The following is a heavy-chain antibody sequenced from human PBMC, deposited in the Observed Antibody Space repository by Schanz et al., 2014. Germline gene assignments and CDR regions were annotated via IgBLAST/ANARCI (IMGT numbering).Heavy chain of an antibody. Sequence: QVQLVESGGGVVQPGRSLRLSCTASRFIFKSYAMHWVRQAPGKGLEWVAFTSFDRNEKSYADSVKGRFTSPRDTSKSTLSLQLNTLTPDDSAVYYSARDPLTYSSYSYSTINVWCQGATLTISS. CDR1: RFIFKSYA. CDR2: TSFDRNEK. V-gene: IGHV3-30*04. D-gene: IGHD2-15*01. CDR3: ARDPLTYSSYSYSTINV. J-gene: IGHJ6*02.